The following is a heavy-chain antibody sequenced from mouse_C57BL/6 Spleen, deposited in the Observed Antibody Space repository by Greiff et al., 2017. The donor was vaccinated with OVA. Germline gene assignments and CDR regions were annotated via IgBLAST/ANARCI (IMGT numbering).Heavy chain of an antibody. J-gene: IGHJ4*01. CDR3: ASNWDEAMDY. D-gene: IGHD4-1*01. Sequence: QVQLQQPGAELVKPGASVKLSCKASGYTFTNYWMHWVKQRPGQGLEWIGMIHPNSGSTNYNEKFKSKATLTVDKSSSTAYMQLSSLTSEDSAVYYCASNWDEAMDYWGQGTSVTVSS. CDR1: GYTFTNYW. V-gene: IGHV1-64*01. CDR2: IHPNSGST.